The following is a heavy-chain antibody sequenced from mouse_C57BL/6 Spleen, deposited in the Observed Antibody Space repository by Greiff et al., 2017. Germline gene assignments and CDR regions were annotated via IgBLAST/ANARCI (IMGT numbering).Heavy chain of an antibody. D-gene: IGHD3-3*01. CDR3: ARRGLGFAY. CDR2: IDPETGGT. Sequence: QVQLQQSGAELVRPGASVTLSCKASGYTFTDYEMHWVKQTPVHGLEWIGAIDPETGGTAYNQKCKGKAILTADKSANTAYMELRSLTSEDSAVYYCARRGLGFAYWGQGTLGTVSA. J-gene: IGHJ3*01. V-gene: IGHV1-15*01. CDR1: GYTFTDYE.